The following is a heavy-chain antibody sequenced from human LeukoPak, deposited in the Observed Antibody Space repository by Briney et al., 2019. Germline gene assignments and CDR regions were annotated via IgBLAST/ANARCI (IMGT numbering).Heavy chain of an antibody. CDR3: ARRDYYGSGSYRVDY. Sequence: ASVKVSCKASGYTFTSYDINWVRQAPGQGLEWMGWMNPNSGNTGYAQKFQGRVTMTRNTSISTAYMELSSLRSEDTAVYYCARRDYYGSGSYRVDYWGQGTLVTVSS. D-gene: IGHD3-10*01. V-gene: IGHV1-8*01. CDR1: GYTFTSYD. CDR2: MNPNSGNT. J-gene: IGHJ4*02.